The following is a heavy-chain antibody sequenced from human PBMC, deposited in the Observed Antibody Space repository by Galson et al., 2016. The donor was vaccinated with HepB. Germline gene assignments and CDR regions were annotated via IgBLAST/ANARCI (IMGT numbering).Heavy chain of an antibody. Sequence: SLRLSCAASGFTFNSYAMTWVRQAPGKGLEWVSAISGSGVSTYYVDSVKGRFTISRDNSKNTLYLQMNSLRAEDTAVYYCAKSRFGTDFRVDYWGQGTLVTVSS. V-gene: IGHV3-23*01. CDR2: ISGSGVST. D-gene: IGHD2-8*02. CDR1: GFTFNSYA. CDR3: AKSRFGTDFRVDY. J-gene: IGHJ4*02.